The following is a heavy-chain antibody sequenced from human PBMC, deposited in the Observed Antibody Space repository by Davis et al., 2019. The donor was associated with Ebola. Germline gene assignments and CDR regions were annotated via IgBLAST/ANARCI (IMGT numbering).Heavy chain of an antibody. V-gene: IGHV3-21*04. D-gene: IGHD3-3*01. CDR2: ISSSSSYI. CDR1: GFTFSTYS. CDR3: ARVSYDFWSGFDY. Sequence: GESLKISCAASGFTFSTYSMNWVRQAPGKGLEWVSSISSSSSYIYYADSVKGRFTISRDNAKNSLYLQMNSLRAEDTAVYYCARVSYDFWSGFDYWGQGTLVTVSS. J-gene: IGHJ4*02.